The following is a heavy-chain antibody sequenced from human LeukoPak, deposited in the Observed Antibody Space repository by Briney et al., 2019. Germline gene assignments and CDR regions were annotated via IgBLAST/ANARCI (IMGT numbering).Heavy chain of an antibody. CDR1: GDSIRGFY. CDR2: FDNSGGS. Sequence: ASETLSLTCTVSGDSIRGFYWAWIRQPPGKGLEWIGYFDNSGGSNYNPALESRVIISVDTSKNQFSLKLRSLTAADTAVYYCARWNYDIWTGHRYFDYWGQGTLVIVSS. V-gene: IGHV4-59*01. CDR3: ARWNYDIWTGHRYFDY. J-gene: IGHJ4*02. D-gene: IGHD3/OR15-3a*01.